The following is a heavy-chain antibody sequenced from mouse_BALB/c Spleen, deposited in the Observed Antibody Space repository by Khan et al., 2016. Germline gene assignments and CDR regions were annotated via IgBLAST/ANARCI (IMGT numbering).Heavy chain of an antibody. CDR3: ARAWYSMDY. J-gene: IGHJ4*01. CDR2: ILPGNANS. Sequence: QVQLQQSGAELMKPGASVKISCKATGYTFSNYWIEWVKQRPGHGLEWIGDILPGNANSNYNENLKGKATLTEDTSSNTAYMQLSSLTSEDSAVYYCARAWYSMDYWGQGTSVTVSS. V-gene: IGHV1-9*01. CDR1: GYTFSNYW.